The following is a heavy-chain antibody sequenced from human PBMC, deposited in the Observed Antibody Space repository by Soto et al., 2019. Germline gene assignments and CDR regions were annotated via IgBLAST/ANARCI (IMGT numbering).Heavy chain of an antibody. D-gene: IGHD4-4*01. V-gene: IGHV3-30-3*01. CDR2: ISYDGSNK. Sequence: QVQLVESGGGVVQPGRSLRLSCAASGFTFSSYAMHWVRQAPGKGLEWVAVISYDGSNKYYADSVKGRFTISRDNSKNTLYLQMNSLRAEDTAVYYCARDKSNSVYYYYGMDVWGQGTTVTVSS. CDR1: GFTFSSYA. J-gene: IGHJ6*02. CDR3: ARDKSNSVYYYYGMDV.